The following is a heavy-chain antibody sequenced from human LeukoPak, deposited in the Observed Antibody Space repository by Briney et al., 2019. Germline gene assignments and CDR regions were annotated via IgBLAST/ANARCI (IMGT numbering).Heavy chain of an antibody. V-gene: IGHV2-5*02. CDR3: AHSPGYCSGGSCYALDY. Sequence: SGPTLVNPTQTLTLTCTFSGFSLSTSGVGVGWIRRPPGKALEWLALIYWDDDKRYSPSLKSRLTITKDTSKNQVVLTMTNMDPVDTATYYCAHSPGYCSGGSCYALDYWGQGTLVTVSS. CDR1: GFSLSTSGVG. CDR2: IYWDDDK. D-gene: IGHD2-15*01. J-gene: IGHJ4*02.